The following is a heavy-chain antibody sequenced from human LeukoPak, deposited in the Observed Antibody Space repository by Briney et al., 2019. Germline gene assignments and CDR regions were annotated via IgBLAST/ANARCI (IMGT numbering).Heavy chain of an antibody. CDR3: ANSDDY. Sequence: GGSLRLSRAASGFTFSDSYMSWIRQAPGKGLEWVSYISSSGSNIYYADSVKGRFTISRDNAKNSLYLQMSSLRAEDTAVYYCANSDDYWGQGTLVTVSS. D-gene: IGHD2-15*01. CDR2: ISSSGSNI. J-gene: IGHJ4*02. V-gene: IGHV3-11*01. CDR1: GFTFSDSY.